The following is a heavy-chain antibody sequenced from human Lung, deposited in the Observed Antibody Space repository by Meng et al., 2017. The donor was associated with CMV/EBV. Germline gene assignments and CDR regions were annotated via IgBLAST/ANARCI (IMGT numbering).Heavy chain of an antibody. CDR3: STIEKEVDY. CDR2: IYHGDKT. D-gene: IGHD5-24*01. Sequence: EVQLVESGGDLVQPGGSLRLSCVASGFTVSSNYMHWVRQAPGKGLEWVSVIYHGDKTRYADSVQGRFTVSRDDSKNTVYLQLTNLRVDDTAVYRCSTIEKEVDYWGPGALVTVSA. J-gene: IGHJ4*02. V-gene: IGHV3-66*01. CDR1: GFTVSSNY.